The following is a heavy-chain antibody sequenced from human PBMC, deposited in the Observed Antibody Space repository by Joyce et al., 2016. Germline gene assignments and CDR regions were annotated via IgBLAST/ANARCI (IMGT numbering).Heavy chain of an antibody. CDR3: ARAPMPPYAFDV. J-gene: IGHJ3*01. CDR1: GYSFSDSY. V-gene: IGHV1-2*06. Sequence: QAHLVQSGAEVKKPGASVKVSCKGSGYSFSDSYIHWLRQAPGQGLQWMGRVNPYSGHTIYGEKFQGRVTLTRDAAIDTVYMEFSRLRSDDTAVYFCARAPMPPYAFDVWGQGTLVIVSA. CDR2: VNPYSGHT. D-gene: IGHD2-2*01.